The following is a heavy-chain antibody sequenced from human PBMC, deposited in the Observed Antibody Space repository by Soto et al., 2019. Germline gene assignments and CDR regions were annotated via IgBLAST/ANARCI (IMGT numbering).Heavy chain of an antibody. D-gene: IGHD6-19*01. CDR1: RVAFSKFI. Sequence: ASRVAFSKFIVTWVRQAPGLGLEWVGGIIPIFGTANYAQKFQGRVTITADGSTSTSYMEVNNLRSEDTAVYYCAKVRYSSPMGYYYGMDVWGQGTTVTVSS. CDR2: IIPIFGTA. J-gene: IGHJ6*02. V-gene: IGHV1-69*01. CDR3: AKVRYSSPMGYYYGMDV.